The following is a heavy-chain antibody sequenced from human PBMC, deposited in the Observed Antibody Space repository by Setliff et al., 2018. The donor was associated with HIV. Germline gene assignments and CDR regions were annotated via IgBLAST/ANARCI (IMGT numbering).Heavy chain of an antibody. V-gene: IGHV4-39*07. CDR1: GGSISSGDYY. CDR2: IFYSGST. J-gene: IGHJ4*02. CDR3: ARVESGILGY. Sequence: SETLSLTCTVSGGSISSGDYYWSWIRQPPGKGLEWTASIFYSGSTYHNPSLKSRVTISVDTANNQFSLKVNSMTAADSAIYYCARVESGILGYWGRGTLVTVSS. D-gene: IGHD1-26*01.